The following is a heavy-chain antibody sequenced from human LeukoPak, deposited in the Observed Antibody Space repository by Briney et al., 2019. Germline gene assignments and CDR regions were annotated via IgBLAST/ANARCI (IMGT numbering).Heavy chain of an antibody. CDR1: GYTFSNYG. V-gene: IGHV1-18*01. J-gene: IGHJ6*03. CDR3: AITRADYYYYYMDV. Sequence: PWASVKVSCKASGYTFSNYGITWVRQAPGQGLEWMGWINVYNGNTDYAQKFQGRLTMTTDTSTYTGYMELRSLRSDDTAVHYCAITRADYYYYYMDVWGKGTTVTVSS. CDR2: INVYNGNT.